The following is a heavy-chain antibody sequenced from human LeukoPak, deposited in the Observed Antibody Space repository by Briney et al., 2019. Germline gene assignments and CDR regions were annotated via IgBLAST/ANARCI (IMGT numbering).Heavy chain of an antibody. J-gene: IGHJ4*02. CDR1: GLNFSSFV. CDR2: IWYDGSNK. V-gene: IGHV3-33*01. CDR3: ARGPSAYPKCFDY. Sequence: GGSLRLSCAASGLNFSSFVMHWVRQAPGKGLEWVAVIWYDGSNKYYADSVKGRFTISRGNSKNTLYLQMNSLRAEDTAVYYCARGPSAYPKCFDYWGQGTLVTVSS. D-gene: IGHD5-12*01.